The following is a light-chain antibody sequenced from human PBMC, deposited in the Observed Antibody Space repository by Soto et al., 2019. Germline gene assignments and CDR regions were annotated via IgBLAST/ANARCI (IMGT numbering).Light chain of an antibody. CDR3: QQYNNWPLLT. J-gene: IGKJ4*01. CDR1: QSVSSN. CDR2: GAS. Sequence: EIVMTQSPATLSVSPGERATLSCRASQSVSSNLAWYQQKLGQAPRLLIYGASTRATGIPARFSGSGSGTEFTLTISSLQSEDFVVYYCQQYNNWPLLTFGGGTKVEIK. V-gene: IGKV3-15*01.